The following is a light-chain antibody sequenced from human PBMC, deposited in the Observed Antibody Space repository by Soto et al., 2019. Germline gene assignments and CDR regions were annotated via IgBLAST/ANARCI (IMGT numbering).Light chain of an antibody. J-gene: IGKJ4*01. Sequence: EIVMTQSPATLSVSPGERVTLSCRASQSVSSNLAWYQQKVGQAPRLPIYGASTRAAGIPARFSGSGSGTDFTLTISSLEPEEFAVYYCQQRSNWPLTFGGGTKVDIK. CDR1: QSVSSN. V-gene: IGKV3-11*01. CDR2: GAS. CDR3: QQRSNWPLT.